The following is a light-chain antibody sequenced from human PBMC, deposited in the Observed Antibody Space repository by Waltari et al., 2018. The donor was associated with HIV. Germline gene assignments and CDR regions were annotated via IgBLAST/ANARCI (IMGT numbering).Light chain of an antibody. CDR2: AVN. J-gene: IGLJ2*01. CDR3: CSFTGRKSLI. Sequence: QSALTQPASLSGSPGQSPTTSCTGTSSDVASYNLVSWYQQRTGQAPKLVIYAVNHRPSGVSDRFSASKSGNTASLTLSGLQAEDEANYYCCSFTGRKSLIFGGGTKLTVL. V-gene: IGLV2-23*02. CDR1: SSDVASYNL.